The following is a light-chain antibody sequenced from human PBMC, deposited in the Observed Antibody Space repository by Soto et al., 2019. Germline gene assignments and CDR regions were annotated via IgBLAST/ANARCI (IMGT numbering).Light chain of an antibody. CDR1: QSLLNSSNNKNY. CDR3: MQDAQDPIT. V-gene: IGKV4-1*01. Sequence: DIVMTQSPDSLAVSLGERATINCKSSQSLLNSSNNKNYLAWYQQKPGQPPKLLIYWASTRESGVPDRFSGSGSGTDFTLKISRVEADDFGLYCCMQDAQDPITFGQGTRLEIK. CDR2: WAS. J-gene: IGKJ5*01.